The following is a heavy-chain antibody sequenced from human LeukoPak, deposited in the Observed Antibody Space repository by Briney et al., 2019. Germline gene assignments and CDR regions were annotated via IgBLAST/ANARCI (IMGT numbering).Heavy chain of an antibody. CDR3: ARGLGYYYDSSGYHAFDI. CDR2: IYYSGST. D-gene: IGHD3-22*01. V-gene: IGHV4-59*01. Sequence: SETLSLTCTVSGGSISSYYWSWIRQPPGKGLEWIGYIYYSGSTNYNPSLKSRVTISVDTSKNQFSLKLSSVTAADTAVYYCARGLGYYYDSSGYHAFDIWGQGTMVTVSS. J-gene: IGHJ3*02. CDR1: GGSISSYY.